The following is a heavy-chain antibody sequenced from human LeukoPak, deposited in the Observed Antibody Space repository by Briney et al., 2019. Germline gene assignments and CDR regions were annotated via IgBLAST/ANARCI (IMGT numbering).Heavy chain of an antibody. D-gene: IGHD5-12*01. J-gene: IGHJ3*01. CDR1: GYKFSNYW. CDR3: ARGRGDVISGLGAFDF. CDR2: IYPGDSYT. Sequence: GESLKISCQGPGYKFSNYWIGWVRQVPEKGLEWMAIIYPGDSYTRYSPSFQGQVTISADKSISTAYLQWSSMKASDTAMYYCARGRGDVISGLGAFDFWGQGTMVTVSS. V-gene: IGHV5-51*01.